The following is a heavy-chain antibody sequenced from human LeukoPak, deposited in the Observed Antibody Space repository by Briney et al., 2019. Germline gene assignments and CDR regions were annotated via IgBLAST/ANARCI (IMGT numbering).Heavy chain of an antibody. CDR1: GFTFSSYD. CDR3: ARDLAGAGAFDI. J-gene: IGHJ3*02. Sequence: GGSLRLSCAASGFTFSSYDMHWVRQATGKGLEWVSGIGTPGDTYYLGSVKGRFTISRENAKNSLYLQMNSLRAGDTAVYYCARDLAGAGAFDIWGQGTMVTVSS. CDR2: IGTPGDT. V-gene: IGHV3-13*01. D-gene: IGHD1-26*01.